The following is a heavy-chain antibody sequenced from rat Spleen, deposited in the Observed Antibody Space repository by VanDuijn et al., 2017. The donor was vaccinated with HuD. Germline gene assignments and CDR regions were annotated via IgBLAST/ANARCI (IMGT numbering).Heavy chain of an antibody. CDR2: ISGNSGTI. CDR3: ARDYGRFGY. Sequence: EVQLVESGGGLVQPGRSLQLSCVASGFTFSDYGMNWIRQPPGKGLEWIAYISGNSGTIYYANTVKGRFTISRDHAKNTLYLRLSSLRSEDTALYYCARDYGRFGYWGQGTLVTVSS. CDR1: GFTFSDYG. V-gene: IGHV5-34*01. J-gene: IGHJ3*01. D-gene: IGHD1-11*01.